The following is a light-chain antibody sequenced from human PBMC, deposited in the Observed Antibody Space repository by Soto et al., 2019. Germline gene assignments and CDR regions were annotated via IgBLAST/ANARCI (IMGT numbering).Light chain of an antibody. CDR3: QQYGSSPPLT. V-gene: IGKV3-20*01. CDR2: GAS. CDR1: QSISSRY. Sequence: LTQSPGTLSLSPGQRATLSCRASQSISSRYLAWYPQRPGQAPRLLIYGASNRATGIPDRFSGSGSGTDFTLTISRLEPEDFAVYYCQQYGSSPPLTFGGGTKVEIK. J-gene: IGKJ4*01.